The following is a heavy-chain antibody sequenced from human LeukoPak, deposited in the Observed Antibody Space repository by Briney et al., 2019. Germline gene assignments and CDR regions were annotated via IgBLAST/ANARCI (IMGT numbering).Heavy chain of an antibody. Sequence: SEALSLTCTVSVYSIISGYYWGWIPQPPGKGLEGSGSNYHSGSTYYNPCVKSRVIISVDTSKHQFSLKLSSVTAADTAVYYCAGVPIVVVVAATVGYFDYWGQGTLVTVSS. D-gene: IGHD2-15*01. CDR3: AGVPIVVVVAATVGYFDY. CDR1: VYSIISGYY. CDR2: NYHSGST. J-gene: IGHJ4*02. V-gene: IGHV4-38-2*02.